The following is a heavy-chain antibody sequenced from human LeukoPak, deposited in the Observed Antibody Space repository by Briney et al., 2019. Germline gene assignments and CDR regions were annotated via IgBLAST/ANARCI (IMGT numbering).Heavy chain of an antibody. Sequence: ASVKVSCKASGYTFTSYDINWVRQATGQGLEWMGWMNPNSGNTGYAQKFQGRVTMTRNTSISTAYMELSSLRSEDTAVYYCASIAAAGLHFDYWGQGTLVTVSS. J-gene: IGHJ4*02. CDR1: GYTFTSYD. V-gene: IGHV1-8*01. CDR3: ASIAAAGLHFDY. D-gene: IGHD6-13*01. CDR2: MNPNSGNT.